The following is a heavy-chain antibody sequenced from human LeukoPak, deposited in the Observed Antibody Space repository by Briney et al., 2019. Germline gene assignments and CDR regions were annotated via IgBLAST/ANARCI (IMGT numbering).Heavy chain of an antibody. CDR1: GYTFTSYG. CDR3: ARDIVVVTAIPFDY. Sequence: ASVKVSCKASGYTFTSYGISWVRQAPGQGLEWMGWISAYNGNTNYAQKLQGRVTMTTDTSTSTAYMELRSPRSDDTAVYYCARDIVVVTAIPFDYWGQGTLVTVSS. D-gene: IGHD2-21*02. J-gene: IGHJ4*02. V-gene: IGHV1-18*01. CDR2: ISAYNGNT.